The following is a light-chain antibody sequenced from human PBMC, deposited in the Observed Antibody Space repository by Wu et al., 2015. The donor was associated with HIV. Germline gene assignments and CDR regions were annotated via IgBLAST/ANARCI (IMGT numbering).Light chain of an antibody. CDR1: QGISSY. V-gene: IGKV1-9*01. CDR3: QQLNSYPRYT. Sequence: DIQLTQSPSFLSVSVGDRVTITCRASQGISSYLAWYQQQPGKAPKLLIYAASTLQSGVPSRFSGSGSGTEFTLTISSLQPEDFATYYCQQLNSYPRYTFGQGTKLEIK. J-gene: IGKJ2*01. CDR2: AAS.